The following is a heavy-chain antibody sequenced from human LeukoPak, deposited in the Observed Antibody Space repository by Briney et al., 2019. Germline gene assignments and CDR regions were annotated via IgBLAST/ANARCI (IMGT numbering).Heavy chain of an antibody. V-gene: IGHV3-73*01. CDR3: TRSGNYYYYMDV. J-gene: IGHJ6*03. Sequence: PGGSLRLSCSASGFTFSDFVINWVRQAPGKGLEWVGRIRSEPNSYATVYAASVKGRFTISSEDSKNTTYLQMNSLKTEDTAVYYCTRSGNYYYYMDVWGKGTTVAVSS. CDR2: IRSEPNSYAT. CDR1: GFTFSDFV. D-gene: IGHD1-26*01.